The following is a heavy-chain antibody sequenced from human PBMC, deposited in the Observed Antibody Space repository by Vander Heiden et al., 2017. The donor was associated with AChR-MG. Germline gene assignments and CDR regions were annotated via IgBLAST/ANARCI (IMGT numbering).Heavy chain of an antibody. CDR3: ARDGVVVPAAEHGSGSAPYYGMDV. CDR1: GYTFTSYD. Sequence: QVQLVQSGAEVKKPGASVKVSCKASGYTFTSYDINWVRQATGQGLEWMGWMNPNSGNTGYAQKFQGRVTMTRNTSISTAYMELSSLRSEDTAVYYCARDGVVVPAAEHGSGSAPYYGMDVWGQGTTVTVSS. D-gene: IGHD2-2*01. CDR2: MNPNSGNT. V-gene: IGHV1-8*01. J-gene: IGHJ6*02.